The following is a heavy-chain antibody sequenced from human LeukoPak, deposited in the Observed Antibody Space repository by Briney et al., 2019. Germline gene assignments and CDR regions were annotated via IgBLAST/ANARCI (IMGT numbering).Heavy chain of an antibody. V-gene: IGHV3-66*01. J-gene: IGHJ4*02. D-gene: IGHD5-18*01. CDR3: ASFSGYSYGYFDY. Sequence: GGSLRLPCAASGFTVSSNYMSWVRQAPGKGLEWVSVIYSGGSTYYADSVKGRFTISRDNSKNTLYLQMNSLRAEDTAVYYCASFSGYSYGYFDYWGQGTLVTVSS. CDR1: GFTVSSNY. CDR2: IYSGGST.